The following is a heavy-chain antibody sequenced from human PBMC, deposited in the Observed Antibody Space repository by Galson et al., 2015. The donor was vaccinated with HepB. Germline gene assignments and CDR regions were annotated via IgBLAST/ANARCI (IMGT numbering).Heavy chain of an antibody. V-gene: IGHV4-31*03. D-gene: IGHD6-6*01. CDR1: GGSISSGGYY. J-gene: IGHJ6*02. CDR2: IYYSGST. Sequence: TLSLTCTVSGGSISSGGYYWSWIRQHPGKGLEWIGYIYYSGSTYYNPSLKSRVTISVDTSKNQFSLKLSSMTAADTAVYYCARDRVGSSSYYYYGMDVWGQGTTVTVSS. CDR3: ARDRVGSSSYYYYGMDV.